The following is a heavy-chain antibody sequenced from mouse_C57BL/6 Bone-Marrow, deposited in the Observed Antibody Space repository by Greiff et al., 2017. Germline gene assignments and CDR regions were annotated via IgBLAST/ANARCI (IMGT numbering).Heavy chain of an antibody. J-gene: IGHJ3*01. D-gene: IGHD1-1*01. V-gene: IGHV14-4*01. CDR1: GFNIKDDY. Sequence: VQLQQSGAELVRPGASVKLSCTASGFNIKDDYMHWVKQRPEQGLEWIGWIDPENGDTEYASKFQGKAPITADTSSNTAYLHLSSLTSEDTAVYYCNHYYGSSYGAYWGQGTLVTVSA. CDR3: NHYYGSSYGAY. CDR2: IDPENGDT.